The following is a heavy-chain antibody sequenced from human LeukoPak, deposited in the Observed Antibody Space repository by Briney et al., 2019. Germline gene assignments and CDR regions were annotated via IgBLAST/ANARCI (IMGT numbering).Heavy chain of an antibody. D-gene: IGHD4-17*01. CDR2: IYYSGST. J-gene: IGHJ4*02. CDR3: ARSWGYGDYDGPFDY. CDR1: GGSISSGSYY. V-gene: IGHV4-61*01. Sequence: KPSETLSLTCTVSGGSISSGSYYWNSVRQHPGKGLEWIGYIYYSGSTNYNPSLKSRVTISVDTSKNQFSLKLSSVTAADTAVYYCARSWGYGDYDGPFDYWGQGTLVTVSS.